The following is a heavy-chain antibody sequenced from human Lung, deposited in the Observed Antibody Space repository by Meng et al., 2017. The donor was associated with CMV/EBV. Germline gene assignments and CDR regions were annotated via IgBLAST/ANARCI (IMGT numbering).Heavy chain of an antibody. CDR1: TYS. CDR3: AREQYCSNTNCFNWFDS. D-gene: IGHD2-2*01. V-gene: IGHV1-69*04. CDR2: IIPVRGIT. J-gene: IGHJ5*01. Sequence: TYSVSWVRQAPGQGLEWMGRIIPVRGITNYAQKFQGRVTITADRSTSTFYMELSSLRSEDTAMYYCAREQYCSNTNCFNWFDSWAQGTLVTVSS.